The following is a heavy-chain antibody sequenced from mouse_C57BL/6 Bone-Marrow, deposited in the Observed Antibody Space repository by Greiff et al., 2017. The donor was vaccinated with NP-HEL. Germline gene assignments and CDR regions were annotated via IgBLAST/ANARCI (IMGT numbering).Heavy chain of an antibody. D-gene: IGHD2-3*01. V-gene: IGHV10-1*01. CDR1: GFSFNTYA. CDR2: IRSKSNNNAT. CDR3: VRQGYDGYYLDY. Sequence: EVKLVESGGGLVQPKGSLKLSCAASGFSFNTYAMNWVRQAPGKGLEWVARIRSKSNNNATYYADSLKDRFTISRDDSESMLYLHMNNLKTEGTAMYYCVRQGYDGYYLDYWGQGTTLTVSS. J-gene: IGHJ2*01.